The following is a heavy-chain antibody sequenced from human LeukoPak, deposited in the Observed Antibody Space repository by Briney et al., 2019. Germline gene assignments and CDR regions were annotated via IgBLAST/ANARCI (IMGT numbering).Heavy chain of an antibody. J-gene: IGHJ3*02. V-gene: IGHV3-7*01. CDR3: ARDLGSMVRGINAFDI. D-gene: IGHD3-10*01. Sequence: GGSLRLSCAASGFTFSSYWMSWVRQAPGKGLEWVANIKQDGSEKYYVDSVKGRFTISRDNAKNSLYLQMNSLRAEDTAVYYCARDLGSMVRGINAFDIWGQGTMVTVSS. CDR1: GFTFSSYW. CDR2: IKQDGSEK.